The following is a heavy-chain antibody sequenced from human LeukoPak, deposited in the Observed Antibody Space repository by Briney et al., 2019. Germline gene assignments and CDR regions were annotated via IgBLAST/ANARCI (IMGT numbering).Heavy chain of an antibody. CDR2: ISGSGGST. D-gene: IGHD3-22*01. CDR1: GLTFSSYA. V-gene: IGHV3-23*01. CDR3: AKDDDSSGYYPNWFDP. Sequence: PGGSLRPSCAATGLTFSSYAMSLVRQAPGKGLEWVSAISGSGGSTYYADSVKGQFTISRDNSKNTLYLQMNSLRAEDTAVYYCAKDDDSSGYYPNWFDPWGQGTLVTVSS. J-gene: IGHJ5*02.